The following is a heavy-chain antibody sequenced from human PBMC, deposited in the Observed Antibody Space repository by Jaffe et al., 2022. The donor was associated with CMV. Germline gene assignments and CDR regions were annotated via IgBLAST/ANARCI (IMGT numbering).Heavy chain of an antibody. CDR2: ITSRSII. CDR1: GFSFSDYG. D-gene: IGHD1-26*01. CDR3: ATARSGTYSPFDY. V-gene: IGHV3-48*02. J-gene: IGHJ4*02. Sequence: EVQLVDSGGGLVQPGGSLRLSCAASGFSFSDYGMNWVRQAPGKGLEWVSYITSRSIIYYADSVKGRFTVSRDNAKNSLYLQMNSLRDEDTALYYCATARSGTYSPFDYWGQGALVTVSS.